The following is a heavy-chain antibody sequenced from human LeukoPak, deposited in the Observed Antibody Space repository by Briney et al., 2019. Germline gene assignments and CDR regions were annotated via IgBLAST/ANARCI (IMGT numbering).Heavy chain of an antibody. CDR3: AGRHCSGGGCYFAGADPFDY. J-gene: IGHJ4*02. V-gene: IGHV3-53*01. D-gene: IGHD2-15*01. CDR1: GFTVSSTY. Sequence: GGSLRLSCAASGFTVSSTYMSWVRQAPRKGLEWVSVIYSGGNIYYIESVKGRFTISRDTSKNTLYLQMNSLRAEDTAVYFCAGRHCSGGGCYFAGADPFDYWGQGTLVTVSS. CDR2: IYSGGNI.